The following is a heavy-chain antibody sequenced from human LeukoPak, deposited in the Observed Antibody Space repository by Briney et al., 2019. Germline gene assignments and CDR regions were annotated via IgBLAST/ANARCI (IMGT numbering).Heavy chain of an antibody. D-gene: IGHD4-23*01. V-gene: IGHV3-66*01. J-gene: IGHJ4*02. CDR3: AKDKLGGYGGNSVFDY. CDR1: GFTVSSNY. Sequence: PGGSLRLSCAASGFTVSSNYMSWVRQAPGKGLEWVSVIYSGGSTYYADSVKGRFTISRDNSRNTLYLQMNSLRAEDTAVYYCAKDKLGGYGGNSVFDYWGQGTLVTVSS. CDR2: IYSGGST.